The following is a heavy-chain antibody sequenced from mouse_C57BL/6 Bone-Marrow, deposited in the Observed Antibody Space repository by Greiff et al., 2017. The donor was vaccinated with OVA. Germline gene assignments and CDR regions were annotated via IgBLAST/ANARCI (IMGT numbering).Heavy chain of an antibody. CDR1: GYSITSGYY. Sequence: DVQLQESGPGLVKPSQSLSLPCSVPGYSITSGYYWNWIRQFPGNKLEWMGYISYDGSNNYNPSLKNRISITRDTSKNQFFLKLNSVTTEDTATYYCARDRGLLRPFAYWGQGTLVTVSA. CDR3: ARDRGLLRPFAY. CDR2: ISYDGSN. D-gene: IGHD1-1*01. J-gene: IGHJ3*01. V-gene: IGHV3-6*01.